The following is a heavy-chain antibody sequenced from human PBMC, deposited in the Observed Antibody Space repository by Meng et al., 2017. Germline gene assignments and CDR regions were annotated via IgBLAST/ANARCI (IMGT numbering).Heavy chain of an antibody. D-gene: IGHD2-15*01. Sequence: SRQGLLKPLGALSPTSLVSCASYVGSNWCSWVRQPPGKGLQWIGEIYLSGSTNYNPSLKSRVTISVDKSKNQFSLKLSSVTAADTAVYYCARWSIYCSGGSCYSFDYWGQGTLVTVSS. V-gene: IGHV4-4*03. CDR2: IYLSGST. CDR1: CASYVGSNW. CDR3: ARWSIYCSGGSCYSFDY. J-gene: IGHJ4*02.